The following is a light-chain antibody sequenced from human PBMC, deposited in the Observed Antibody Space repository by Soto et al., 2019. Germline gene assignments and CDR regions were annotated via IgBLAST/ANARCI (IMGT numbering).Light chain of an antibody. CDR2: GTS. V-gene: IGKV3-20*01. Sequence: IVLTQSPGTMSLSPGKRATLSCSASQSVSSSYLAWYQQKPGQAPRLLIYGTSSRATGITDRFSGSGSGTDFSLTISRLEPEDFAVYYCHQYGSSPTTLGPGTQVEIK. CDR3: HQYGSSPTT. J-gene: IGKJ1*01. CDR1: QSVSSSY.